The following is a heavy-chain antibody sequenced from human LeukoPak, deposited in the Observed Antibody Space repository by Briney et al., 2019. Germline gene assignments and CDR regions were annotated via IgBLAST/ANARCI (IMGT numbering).Heavy chain of an antibody. CDR1: GFSFKDYW. CDR3: AKALGIVEVIDPFDI. V-gene: IGHV3-7*01. J-gene: IGHJ3*02. CDR2: ITPDGSGK. Sequence: GGSLRLSCAASGFSFKDYWMSWVRQAPGKGLEWVADITPDGSGKTYVDSVKGRFTISRDNAKQSLYLQMDTVTAEDTAVYYCAKALGIVEVIDPFDIWGQGTMVTVSS. D-gene: IGHD3-22*01.